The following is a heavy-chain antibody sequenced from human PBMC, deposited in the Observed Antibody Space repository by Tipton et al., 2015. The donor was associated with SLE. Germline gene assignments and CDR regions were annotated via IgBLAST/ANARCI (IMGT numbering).Heavy chain of an antibody. Sequence: SLRLSCAASGFTFSSYAMHWVRQAPGKGLEWVAVISYDGSNKYYADSVKGRFTISRDNSKNTLYLQMNGLRAEDTAVYYCARAYDAFDIWGQGTMVTVSS. CDR1: GFTFSSYA. CDR2: ISYDGSNK. V-gene: IGHV3-30*04. J-gene: IGHJ3*02. CDR3: ARAYDAFDI.